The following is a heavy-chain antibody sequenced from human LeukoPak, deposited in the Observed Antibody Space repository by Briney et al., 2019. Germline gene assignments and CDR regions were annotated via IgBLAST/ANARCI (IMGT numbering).Heavy chain of an antibody. CDR1: GGSISSGSYY. J-gene: IGHJ5*02. CDR2: IYTSGST. CDR3: ARDSGIWFFDSSGPVGP. D-gene: IGHD3-22*01. V-gene: IGHV4-61*02. Sequence: PSETLSLTCTVSGGSISSGSYYWSWIRQPAGKGLEWIGRIYTSGSTNYNPSLKSRVTISVDTSKNQFSLKLNSVTAADTAVYYCARDSGIWFFDSSGPVGPWGQGTLVTVSS.